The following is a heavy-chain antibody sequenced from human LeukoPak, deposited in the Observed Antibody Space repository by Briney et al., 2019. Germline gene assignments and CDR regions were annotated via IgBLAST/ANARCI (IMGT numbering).Heavy chain of an antibody. CDR3: ATGALVYSSSWFRPDYYYYGMDV. V-gene: IGHV1-69*04. J-gene: IGHJ6*02. CDR2: IIPILCIA. D-gene: IGHD6-13*01. CDR1: GGTFSSYA. Sequence: ASVEVSCKASGGTFSSYAISWVRQAPGQGLEWVGRIIPILCIANYAQKFQGRVTITADKSTSTAYMELSSLRSEDTAVYYCATGALVYSSSWFRPDYYYYGMDVWGQGTTVTVSS.